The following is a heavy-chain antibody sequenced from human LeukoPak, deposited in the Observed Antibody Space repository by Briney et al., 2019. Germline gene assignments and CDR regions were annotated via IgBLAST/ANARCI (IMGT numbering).Heavy chain of an antibody. Sequence: SHTLSLTCALSGDIVSSNSAAWHWIRQSPSRGLQWLERTYYRSNRYNDYAVSVKSRITINPDTYKNQFSLQLNSVTAEDTAVYYCAGESVGNDAVDIWGQGTMVTVSS. CDR3: AGESVGNDAVDI. V-gene: IGHV6-1*01. J-gene: IGHJ3*02. D-gene: IGHD6-13*01. CDR1: GDIVSSNSAA. CDR2: TYYRSNRYN.